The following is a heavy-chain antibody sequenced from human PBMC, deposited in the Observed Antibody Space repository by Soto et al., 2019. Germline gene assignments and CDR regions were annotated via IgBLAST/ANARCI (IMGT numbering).Heavy chain of an antibody. D-gene: IGHD2-2*01. CDR2: ISTSGDFI. Sequence: GGSLRLSCAASGFTFSTYSMNWVRQAPGKGLEWVSSISTSGDFIYYADSVKGRFTISRDSARNSVFLQMDSLRAEDTAVYYCARLGEILPAAMFDYWGQGAVVTVSS. J-gene: IGHJ4*02. CDR1: GFTFSTYS. CDR3: ARLGEILPAAMFDY. V-gene: IGHV3-21*01.